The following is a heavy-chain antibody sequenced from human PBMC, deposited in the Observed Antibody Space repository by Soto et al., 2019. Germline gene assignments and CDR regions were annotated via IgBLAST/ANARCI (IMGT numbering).Heavy chain of an antibody. D-gene: IGHD3-10*01. CDR3: ARVTMVRGVMADY. V-gene: IGHV4-30-4*01. CDR1: GGSISSGNIY. CDR2: IYYTGST. J-gene: IGHJ4*02. Sequence: QVQLQESGPGVVRPSQILSLTCTVSGGSISSGNIYWSWIRQPPGKGLEWIGYIYYTGSTYYNPSLTSRVPISVNPSKTQFPLTLTSVTAADTAIYYCARVTMVRGVMADYWGQGTLVTVSS.